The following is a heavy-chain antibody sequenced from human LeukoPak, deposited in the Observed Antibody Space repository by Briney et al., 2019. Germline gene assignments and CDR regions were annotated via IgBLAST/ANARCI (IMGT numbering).Heavy chain of an antibody. CDR3: AREDLAVAGTGGFDY. CDR1: GGSISSYY. V-gene: IGHV4-59*12. Sequence: SETLSLTCIVSGGSISSYYWSWIRQPPGKGLEWIGYIYYTGSTNYNPSLKSRVTISVDTTRDQFFLKLSSVTAADTAVYYCAREDLAVAGTGGFDYWGQGTLVTVSS. CDR2: IYYTGST. J-gene: IGHJ4*02. D-gene: IGHD6-19*01.